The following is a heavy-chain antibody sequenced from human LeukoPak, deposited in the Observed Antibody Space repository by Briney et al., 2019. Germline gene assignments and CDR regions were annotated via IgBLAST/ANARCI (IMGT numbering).Heavy chain of an antibody. CDR1: GYTFTSYG. V-gene: IGHV1-18*01. J-gene: IGHJ3*02. CDR2: ISAYNGNT. D-gene: IGHD3-10*01. CDR3: ARAYPYYYGSGSYQGRAFDI. Sequence: GASVKVSCKASGYTFTSYGISWVRQAPGQGLEWMGWISAYNGNTNYAQKLQGRVTMTTDTSTSTAYMELRSLRSDDTAVYYCARAYPYYYGSGSYQGRAFDIWGQGTKVTVSS.